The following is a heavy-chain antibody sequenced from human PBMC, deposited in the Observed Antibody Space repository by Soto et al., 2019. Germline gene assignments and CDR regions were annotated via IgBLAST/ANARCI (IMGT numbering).Heavy chain of an antibody. D-gene: IGHD4-17*01. CDR3: AREGITVTNAFDI. Sequence: QVQLVQSGAEVKKPGASVKVSCKASGYTFTSYDINWVRQATGPGLEWVGWMNTNSGNKGYAKTIQGRATMTNNSSISTAYMELSSLRSEDTAVYYCAREGITVTNAFDICGQGTMVTVSS. CDR1: GYTFTSYD. V-gene: IGHV1-8*01. CDR2: MNTNSGNK. J-gene: IGHJ3*02.